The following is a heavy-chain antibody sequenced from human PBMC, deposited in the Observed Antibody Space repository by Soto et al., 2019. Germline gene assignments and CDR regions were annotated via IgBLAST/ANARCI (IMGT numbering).Heavy chain of an antibody. Sequence: PGESLKISCKSSGYSFTSYWIGWVRQMPGKGLEWMGIIYPGDSDTRYSPSFQGQVTISADKSISTAYLQWSSLKASDTALYYCMRSSSCPVVPPAYYYYGMDVWGQGTTVTVSS. CDR3: MRSSSCPVVPPAYYYYGMDV. CDR1: GYSFTSYW. D-gene: IGHD6-13*01. CDR2: IYPGDSDT. J-gene: IGHJ6*02. V-gene: IGHV5-51*01.